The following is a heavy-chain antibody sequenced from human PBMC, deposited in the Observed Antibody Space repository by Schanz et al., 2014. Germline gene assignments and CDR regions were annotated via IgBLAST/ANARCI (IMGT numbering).Heavy chain of an antibody. V-gene: IGHV1-69*04. CDR1: GGTFGNYA. J-gene: IGHJ4*02. CDR2: VIPVLAIT. Sequence: QVLLVQSGAEVKKPGSSVKVSCKASGGTFGNYAFSWVRQAPGQGLEWMVRVIPVLAITSHTQRFQDRVTVTADKATSTVYMELSSLRSDDTAIYYCARGAYSGYDHFDSWGQGTLVTVSS. CDR3: ARGAYSGYDHFDS. D-gene: IGHD5-12*01.